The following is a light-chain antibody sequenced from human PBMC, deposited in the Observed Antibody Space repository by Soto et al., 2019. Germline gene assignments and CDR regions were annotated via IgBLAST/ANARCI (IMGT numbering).Light chain of an antibody. CDR3: QQYNVWPLT. CDR1: QSVNSN. J-gene: IGKJ4*01. Sequence: EIVMTQSPVTLSVSPGDRATLSCRASQSVNSNLAWYQHKPGQTPKLLIYVASTRATGIPARFSGSGSGTEFTLTVSSLQSEDFAVYCCQQYNVWPLTFGGGTKVEFK. CDR2: VAS. V-gene: IGKV3-15*01.